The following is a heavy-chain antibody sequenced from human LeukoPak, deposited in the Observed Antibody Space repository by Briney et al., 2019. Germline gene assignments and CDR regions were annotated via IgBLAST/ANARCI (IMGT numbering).Heavy chain of an antibody. CDR3: AREGHTSSRGWFVP. Sequence: ASVKVSCKASGHTFNNYAISWLRQAPGQGLEWMGGIIPILGTPNYAQKFQGRVTITADESTSTTHMELRSLRSDDAAVYYCAREGHTSSRGWFVPWGQGTLVTVSS. CDR1: GHTFNNYA. CDR2: IIPILGTP. J-gene: IGHJ5*02. D-gene: IGHD6-19*01. V-gene: IGHV1-69*13.